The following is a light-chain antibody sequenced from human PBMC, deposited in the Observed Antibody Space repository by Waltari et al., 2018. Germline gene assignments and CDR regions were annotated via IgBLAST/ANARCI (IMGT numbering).Light chain of an antibody. Sequence: EIAMTQSPVTLSVSPGDTAPPSCRASQSISINLAWYQQKPGQAPRLLIYAASTRASGIPARFSGSGSGTEFTLTISSLQSEDFAVYYCQQYDNWPPWTFGQGTKVEI. CDR2: AAS. CDR3: QQYDNWPPWT. J-gene: IGKJ1*01. CDR1: QSISIN. V-gene: IGKV3-15*01.